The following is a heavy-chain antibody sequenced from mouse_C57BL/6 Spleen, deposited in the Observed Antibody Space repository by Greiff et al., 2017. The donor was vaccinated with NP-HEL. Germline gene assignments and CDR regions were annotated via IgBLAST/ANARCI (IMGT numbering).Heavy chain of an antibody. D-gene: IGHD2-4*01. V-gene: IGHV5-12*01. CDR2: ISNGGGST. Sequence: EVNVVESGGGLVQPGGSLKLSCAASGFTFSDYYMYWVRQTPEKRLEWVAYISNGGGSTYYPDTVKGRFTISRDNAKNTLYLQMSRLKSEDTAMYYCARLGLRRWAMDYWGQGTSVTVSS. CDR1: GFTFSDYY. J-gene: IGHJ4*01. CDR3: ARLGLRRWAMDY.